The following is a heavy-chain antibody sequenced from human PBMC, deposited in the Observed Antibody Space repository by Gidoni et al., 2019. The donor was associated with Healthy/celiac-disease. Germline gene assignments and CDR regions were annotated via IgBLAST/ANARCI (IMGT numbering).Heavy chain of an antibody. J-gene: IGHJ3*02. CDR2: IWYDGSDK. V-gene: IGHV3-33*01. CDR3: ARDREGYCSGGSCGAFDI. D-gene: IGHD2-15*01. CDR1: GFTFSSYG. Sequence: QVQLVQSGGGVVQPGRSLRPSRAASGFTFSSYGMHWVRPAPGKGLEWVAVIWYDGSDKLYADSLKGRFNISRDNSKNTLYLQMNSLRAEDTAVYCCARDREGYCSGGSCGAFDIWGQGTMVTVSS.